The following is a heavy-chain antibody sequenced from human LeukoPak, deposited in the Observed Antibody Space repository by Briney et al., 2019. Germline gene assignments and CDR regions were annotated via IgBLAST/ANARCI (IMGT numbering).Heavy chain of an antibody. CDR1: GFTFSSYG. Sequence: PGRSLRLSCAASGFTFSSYGMHWVRQAPGKGLEWVAVISYDGSNKYYADSVKGRFTISRDNAKNSLYLQMNSLRAEDTAVYYCAKAGFDWLPYPFDYWGQGTLVTVSS. CDR3: AKAGFDWLPYPFDY. V-gene: IGHV3-30*18. CDR2: ISYDGSNK. J-gene: IGHJ4*02. D-gene: IGHD3-9*01.